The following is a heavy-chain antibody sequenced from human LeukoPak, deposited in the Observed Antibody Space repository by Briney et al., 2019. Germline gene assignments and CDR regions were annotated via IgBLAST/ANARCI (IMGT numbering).Heavy chain of an antibody. V-gene: IGHV4-59*11. CDR1: GGSISSHY. Sequence: SETLSLTCTVSGGSISSHYWSWIRQPPGKGLEWIGYLYYGGSTNYNPSLTSRVTISGDMSKNQFSLKLKSVTAADTAVYYCARAGLLLWFGELLNPFDYWGQGTLVTVSS. CDR3: ARAGLLLWFGELLNPFDY. CDR2: LYYGGST. D-gene: IGHD3-10*01. J-gene: IGHJ4*02.